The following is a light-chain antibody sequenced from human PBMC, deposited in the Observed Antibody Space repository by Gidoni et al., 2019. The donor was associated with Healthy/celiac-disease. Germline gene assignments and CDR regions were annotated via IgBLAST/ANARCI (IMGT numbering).Light chain of an antibody. CDR1: QSVSSRY. J-gene: IGKJ4*01. CDR2: GAS. V-gene: IGKV3-20*01. CDR3: QQYGSSPPVT. Sequence: EIVFPQSPGTLSLSPGERATLSCRASQSVSSRYLAWYQQKPGQAPRLLSYGASSRATGIPDRFSGSGSGTDFTLTISRLEPEDFAVYYCQQYGSSPPVTFGGXTKVEIK.